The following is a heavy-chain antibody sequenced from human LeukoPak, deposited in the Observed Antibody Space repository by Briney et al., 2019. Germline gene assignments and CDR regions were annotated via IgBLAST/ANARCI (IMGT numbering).Heavy chain of an antibody. J-gene: IGHJ4*02. CDR3: AGSYYDSSGYYYHDY. V-gene: IGHV3-33*01. D-gene: IGHD3-22*01. Sequence: PGGSLRLSCAASGFTFSNYDMHWVRQAPGKGLEWVAVIWFDGSNKFYADSVKGRFTISRDNSKNTLYLQMNSLRAEDTAVYYCAGSYYDSSGYYYHDYWGQGTLVTVSS. CDR1: GFTFSNYD. CDR2: IWFDGSNK.